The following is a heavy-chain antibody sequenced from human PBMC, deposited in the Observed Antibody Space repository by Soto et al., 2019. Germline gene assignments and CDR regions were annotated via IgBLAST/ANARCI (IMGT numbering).Heavy chain of an antibody. CDR1: GGSISSYY. CDR2: IYYSGST. J-gene: IGHJ6*03. V-gene: IGHV4-59*01. Sequence: TSETLSLTCTVSGGSISSYYWSWIRQPPGKGLEWIGYIYYSGSTNYNPSLKSRVTISVDTSKNQFSLKLSSVTAADTAVYYCARSWSGYLYMDVWGKGTTVTVSS. D-gene: IGHD3-3*01. CDR3: ARSWSGYLYMDV.